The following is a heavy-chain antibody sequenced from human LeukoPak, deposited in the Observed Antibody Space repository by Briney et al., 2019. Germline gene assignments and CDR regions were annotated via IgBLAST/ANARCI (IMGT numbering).Heavy chain of an antibody. D-gene: IGHD3-22*01. Sequence: SETLSLTCTVSGGSISSYYWSWIRQPPGKGLEWIGYIYYSGSTNYNPSLKSRVTISVDTSKNQFSLKRSSVTAADTAVYCCARVTMIVVVIDYWGQGTLVTVSS. CDR2: IYYSGST. CDR1: GGSISSYY. V-gene: IGHV4-59*01. CDR3: ARVTMIVVVIDY. J-gene: IGHJ4*02.